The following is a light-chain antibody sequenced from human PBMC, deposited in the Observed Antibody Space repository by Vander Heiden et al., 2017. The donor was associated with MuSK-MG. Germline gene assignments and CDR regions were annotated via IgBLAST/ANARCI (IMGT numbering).Light chain of an antibody. CDR3: QQYNDWPWT. J-gene: IGKJ1*01. CDR1: QSVSTT. V-gene: IGKV3-15*01. Sequence: ELVMTQSPATLSVSPGERATLSCRASQSVSTTLARYQHRPGQPPRLLIYGAFTRATGVAGRFSGSASGTDFTLTISSLQSEDFALYYCQQYNDWPWTFGQGTKVEIK. CDR2: GAF.